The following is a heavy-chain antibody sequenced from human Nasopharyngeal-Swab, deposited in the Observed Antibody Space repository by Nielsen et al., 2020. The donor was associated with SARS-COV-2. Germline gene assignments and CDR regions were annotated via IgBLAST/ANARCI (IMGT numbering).Heavy chain of an antibody. J-gene: IGHJ1*01. V-gene: IGHV4-59*01. CDR2: IYYSGST. CDR1: GGSISSYY. D-gene: IGHD3-22*01. Sequence: GSLRLSCTVSGGSISSYYWSWIRQPPGKGLEWIGYIYYSGSTNYNPSPKSRVTISVDTSKNQFSLKLSSVTAADTAVYYCARYGSTYYYDSSGYTQGVYFQHWGQGTLVTVSS. CDR3: ARYGSTYYYDSSGYTQGVYFQH.